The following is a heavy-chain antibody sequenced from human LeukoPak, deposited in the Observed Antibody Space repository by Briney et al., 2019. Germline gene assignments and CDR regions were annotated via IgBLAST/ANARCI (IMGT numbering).Heavy chain of an antibody. CDR1: GYTFTSYA. D-gene: IGHD3-3*01. Sequence: GASVKVSCTASGYTFTSYAMHWVRQAPGQRLEWMGWINAGNGNTKYSQKFQGRVTITRDTSASTAYMELSSLRSEDTAVYYCAREAYVLRFLEWPQNWFDPWGQGTLVTVSS. J-gene: IGHJ5*02. CDR2: INAGNGNT. V-gene: IGHV1-3*01. CDR3: AREAYVLRFLEWPQNWFDP.